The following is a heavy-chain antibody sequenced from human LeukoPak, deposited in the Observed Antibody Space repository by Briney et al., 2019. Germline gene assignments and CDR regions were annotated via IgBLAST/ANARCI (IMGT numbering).Heavy chain of an antibody. CDR1: GFTFSSYA. D-gene: IGHD3-10*01. CDR3: VRVTRAFRDV. Sequence: EPAGSLSLSCAASGFTFSSYALSWVRQAQGQGLERDSVISGSGSSTYYDNSVKGRFTISTDNSNNNLYLQMHSPRTDAAAVYYCVRVTRAFRDVGGRGT. V-gene: IGHV3-23*01. CDR2: ISGSGSST. J-gene: IGHJ6*03.